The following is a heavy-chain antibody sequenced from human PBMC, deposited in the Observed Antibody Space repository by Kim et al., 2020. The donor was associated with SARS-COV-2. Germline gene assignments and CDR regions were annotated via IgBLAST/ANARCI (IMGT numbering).Heavy chain of an antibody. CDR2: ISYDGSNK. J-gene: IGHJ4*02. D-gene: IGHD3-3*01. CDR3: ARGRAIFAPPFAY. Sequence: GGSLRLSCAASGFTFSSYAMHWVRQAPGKGLEWVAVISYDGSNKYYADSVKGRFTISRDNSKNTLYLQMNSLRAEDTAVYYCARGRAIFAPPFAYWGQGTLVTVSS. CDR1: GFTFSSYA. V-gene: IGHV3-30-3*01.